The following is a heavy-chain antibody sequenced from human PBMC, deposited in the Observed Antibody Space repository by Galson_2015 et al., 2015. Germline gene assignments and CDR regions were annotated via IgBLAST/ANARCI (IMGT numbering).Heavy chain of an antibody. V-gene: IGHV3-15*01. D-gene: IGHD6-19*01. CDR2: IKSKAGGGTT. Sequence: SLRLSCAASGFTFSNAWMSWVRQAPGKGLEWVGRIKSKAGGGTTDYAAPVKGRFTISRDDSKNTLYLQMNSLNTEDTAVYYCTTDVGRTGWYGGYWGQGTLVTVSS. CDR1: GFTFSNAW. J-gene: IGHJ4*02. CDR3: TTDVGRTGWYGGY.